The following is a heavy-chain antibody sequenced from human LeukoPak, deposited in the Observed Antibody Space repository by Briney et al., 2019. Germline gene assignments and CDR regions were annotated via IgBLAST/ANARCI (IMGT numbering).Heavy chain of an antibody. CDR2: ISGSGGST. CDR3: AKGDSSSWYYFDY. CDR1: GFTFSSYA. V-gene: IGHV3-23*01. Sequence: SEGSLRLSCAASGFTFSSYAMSWVRQAPGMGLEWVSAISGSGGSTYYADSVKGRFTISRDNSKNTLYLQMNSLRAEDAAVYYCAKGDSSSWYYFDYWGQGTLVTVSS. D-gene: IGHD6-13*01. J-gene: IGHJ4*02.